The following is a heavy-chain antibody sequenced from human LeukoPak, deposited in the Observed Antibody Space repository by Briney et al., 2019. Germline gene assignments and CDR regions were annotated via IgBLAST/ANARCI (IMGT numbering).Heavy chain of an antibody. CDR2: IRYDGSNK. CDR3: AKEFSGYGPFDY. V-gene: IGHV3-30*02. D-gene: IGHD5-12*01. Sequence: GRSLRLSCAASGFTFDDYAMHWVRQAPGKGLEWVAFIRYDGSNKYYADSVKGRFTISRDNSKNTLYLQMNSLRAEDTAVYYCAKEFSGYGPFDYWGQGTLVTVSS. J-gene: IGHJ4*02. CDR1: GFTFDDYA.